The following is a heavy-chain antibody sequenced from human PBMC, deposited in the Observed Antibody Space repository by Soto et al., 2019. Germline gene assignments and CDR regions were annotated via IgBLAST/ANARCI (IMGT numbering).Heavy chain of an antibody. CDR2: IVCVCDQI. J-gene: IGHJ6*02. CDR1: NFTFSIYT. CDR3: HPWAWTVTTNYHYGADA. Sequence: GWSLRPFSAASNFTFSIYTMNWVPQAAANGLEWVSSIVCVCDQIYYADSVQSRFTISRHTANHPLHLPINNLRAEDTPADYCHPWAWTVTTNYHYGADAWGQGTTVTVSS. V-gene: IGHV3-21*01. D-gene: IGHD1-1*01.